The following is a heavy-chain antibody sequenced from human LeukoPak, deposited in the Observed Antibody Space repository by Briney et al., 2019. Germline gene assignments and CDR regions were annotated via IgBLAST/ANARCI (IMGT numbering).Heavy chain of an antibody. D-gene: IGHD2-15*01. J-gene: IGHJ6*02. Sequence: GGSLRLSCAASGFTFSSYGMHWVRHAPGKGLEWVAVIWYDGSNKYYADSVKGRFTISRDDSKNTLYLQMNSLRAEDTAVYYCAREEGYCSGGSCYSYYYGMDVWGQGTTVTVSS. V-gene: IGHV3-33*01. CDR3: AREEGYCSGGSCYSYYYGMDV. CDR1: GFTFSSYG. CDR2: IWYDGSNK.